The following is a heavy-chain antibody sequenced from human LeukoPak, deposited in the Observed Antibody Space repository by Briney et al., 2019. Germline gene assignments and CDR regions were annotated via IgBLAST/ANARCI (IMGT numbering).Heavy chain of an antibody. CDR2: IIPIFGTA. CDR1: GYTFTGYY. CDR3: AILTEGSSYQTPFDY. Sequence: SVKVSCKASGYTFTGYYMHWVRQAPGQGLEWMGGIIPIFGTANYAQKFQGRVTITADESTSTAYMELSSLRSEDTAVYYCAILTEGSSYQTPFDYWGQGTLVTVSS. V-gene: IGHV1-69*13. J-gene: IGHJ4*02. D-gene: IGHD6-13*01.